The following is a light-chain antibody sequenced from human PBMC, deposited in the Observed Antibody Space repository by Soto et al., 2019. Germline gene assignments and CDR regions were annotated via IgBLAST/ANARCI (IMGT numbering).Light chain of an antibody. Sequence: EIVLTQSPATLSLSPGERATLSCRASQSVSSYLAWYQQKPGQAPRLLIYDASNRATGIPARFSGSVSGTDFTLTISSLEPEDFAVYYCQQRSNWVTFGQGPRLEI. CDR1: QSVSSY. CDR3: QQRSNWVT. V-gene: IGKV3-11*01. CDR2: DAS. J-gene: IGKJ5*01.